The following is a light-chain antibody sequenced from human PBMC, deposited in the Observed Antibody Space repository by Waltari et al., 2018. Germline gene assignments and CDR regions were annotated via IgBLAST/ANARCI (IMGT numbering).Light chain of an antibody. CDR3: SSYTNYATVI. J-gene: IGLJ2*01. V-gene: IGLV2-14*01. CDR1: SSDVGSYNY. CDR2: DVN. Sequence: QSALTQPASVSGSPGQSITISCTGTSSDVGSYNYVSRYQQHPGKAPKLMISDVNKRPSGVSNRFSGSKSGNTASLTISGLQAEDEADYYCSSYTNYATVIFGGGTKLTVL.